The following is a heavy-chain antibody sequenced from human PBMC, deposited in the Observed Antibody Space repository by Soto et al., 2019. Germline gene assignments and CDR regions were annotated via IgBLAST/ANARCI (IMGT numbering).Heavy chain of an antibody. CDR1: GFTFSSYS. J-gene: IGHJ3*02. D-gene: IGHD3-3*01. Sequence: GGSLRLSCAASGFTFSSYSMNWVRQAPGKGLEWVSYISSSSSTIYYADSVKGRFTISRDNAKNSLYLQMNSLRAEDTAVYYCARERLEWLLRAAFDIWGQGTMVTVS. CDR3: ARERLEWLLRAAFDI. V-gene: IGHV3-48*01. CDR2: ISSSSSTI.